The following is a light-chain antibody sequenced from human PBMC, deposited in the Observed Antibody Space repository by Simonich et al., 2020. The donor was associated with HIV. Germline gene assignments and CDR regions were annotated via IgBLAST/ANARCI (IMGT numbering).Light chain of an antibody. Sequence: EIVMTQSPATLSVSPGERATLSCRASQSVRSNLAWYQQKPGQAPRLLIYAASTRATGIPARFSGSGSGTEFTLTISSMQSEDFAVYYCQQHNNWPLTFGGGTKVEIK. V-gene: IGKV3-15*01. CDR2: AAS. J-gene: IGKJ4*01. CDR1: QSVRSN. CDR3: QQHNNWPLT.